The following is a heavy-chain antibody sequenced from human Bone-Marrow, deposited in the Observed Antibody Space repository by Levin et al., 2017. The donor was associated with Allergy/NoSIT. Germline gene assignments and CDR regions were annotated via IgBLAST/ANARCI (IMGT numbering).Heavy chain of an antibody. CDR2: ISGSGSTI. Sequence: GESLKISCAASGFNFNTYSMNWVRQAPGKGLEWISLISGSGSTIYYANSVKGRFTISRDNAKNSLSLQMNSLKVEDTAVYYCSRGGYNHVFDYWGQGTLVTVS. CDR1: GFNFNTYS. V-gene: IGHV3-48*01. D-gene: IGHD5-24*01. J-gene: IGHJ4*02. CDR3: SRGGYNHVFDY.